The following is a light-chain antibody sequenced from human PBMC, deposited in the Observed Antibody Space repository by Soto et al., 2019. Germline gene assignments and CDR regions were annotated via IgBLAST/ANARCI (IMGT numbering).Light chain of an antibody. Sequence: EIVLTQSPATLSLSPGERATLSCRASHSVSSCLAWYQQKPGQAPRLLIYAASTMATGIPASFSGSVSVTDFTLTITGLQLADFATYYCQQNYSVPITFGQGTRLEIK. CDR3: QQNYSVPIT. V-gene: IGKV3-11*01. CDR1: HSVSSC. J-gene: IGKJ5*01. CDR2: AAS.